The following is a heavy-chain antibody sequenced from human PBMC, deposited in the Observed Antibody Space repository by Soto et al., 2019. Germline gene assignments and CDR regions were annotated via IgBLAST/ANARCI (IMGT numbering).Heavy chain of an antibody. Sequence: QLQLQESGSGLVKPSQTLSLTCAVSGGSISSGGYSWSWIRQPPGKGLEWIGYIYHSGSTYYNPCRMGRGTMSVDRSKNRVSLERSSVTAAETAVYYCAGGPPGGYWGQGTLVTVSS. V-gene: IGHV4-30-2*01. CDR3: AGGPPGGY. CDR1: GGSISSGGYS. J-gene: IGHJ4*02. CDR2: IYHSGST. D-gene: IGHD3-16*01.